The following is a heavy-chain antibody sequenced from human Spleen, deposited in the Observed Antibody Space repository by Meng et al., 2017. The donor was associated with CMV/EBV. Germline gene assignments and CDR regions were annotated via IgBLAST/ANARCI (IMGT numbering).Heavy chain of an antibody. V-gene: IGHV2-70D*14. CDR1: GFSLSTSGMR. D-gene: IGHD5-12*01. CDR2: IDWDGDE. J-gene: IGHJ4*01. Sequence: SGPTLVKPTQTLTLTCTFSGFSLSTSGMRVSWIRQPPGKALEWLARIDWDGDEFYSTSLRTRLTISKDSSKNQVVLTMTNMDPADTGIYYCARAGGHSNYFDFWGHGTLVTVSS. CDR3: ARAGGHSNYFDF.